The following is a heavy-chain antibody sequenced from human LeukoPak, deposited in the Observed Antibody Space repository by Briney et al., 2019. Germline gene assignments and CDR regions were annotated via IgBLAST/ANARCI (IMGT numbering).Heavy chain of an antibody. D-gene: IGHD2-21*02. CDR2: IYYSGST. CDR3: ARSFAGAYCGGDCYYYFDY. CDR1: GGSISSSSCY. J-gene: IGHJ4*02. V-gene: IGHV4-39*01. Sequence: PSETLSLTCTVSGGSISSSSCYWGWIRRPPGKGLEWIGSIYYSGSTYYNPSLKSRVTISVDSSKNQFSLKLSSVTAADTAVYYCARSFAGAYCGGDCYYYFDYWGQGTLVTVSS.